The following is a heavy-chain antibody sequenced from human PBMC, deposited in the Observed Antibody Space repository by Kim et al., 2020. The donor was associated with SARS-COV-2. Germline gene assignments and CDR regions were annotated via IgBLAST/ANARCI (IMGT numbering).Heavy chain of an antibody. CDR1: GFTFDDYG. CDR2: INWNGGST. CDR3: ARDIGYYDSSGYYDY. J-gene: IGHJ4*01. V-gene: IGHV3-20*01. Sequence: GGSLRLSCAASGFTFDDYGMSWVRQAPGKGLEWVSGINWNGGSTGYADSVKGRFTISRDNAKNSLYLQMNSLRAEDTALYHCARDIGYYDSSGYYDYWGHGTLVTVSS. D-gene: IGHD3-22*01.